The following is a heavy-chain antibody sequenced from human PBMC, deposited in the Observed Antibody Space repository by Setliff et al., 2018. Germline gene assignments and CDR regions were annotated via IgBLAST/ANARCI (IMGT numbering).Heavy chain of an antibody. CDR2: ISADNGNT. CDR3: AREAGSYYSTDAFDI. D-gene: IGHD1-26*01. CDR1: GYTFINYG. J-gene: IGHJ3*02. Sequence: ASVKVSCKTSGYTFINYGITWVRQAPGQGLEWMGWISADNGNTNYEPKVQGRVTMTTDTSTSTAYMKLRSLRSDDTAVYYCAREAGSYYSTDAFDIWGQGTMVT. V-gene: IGHV1-18*01.